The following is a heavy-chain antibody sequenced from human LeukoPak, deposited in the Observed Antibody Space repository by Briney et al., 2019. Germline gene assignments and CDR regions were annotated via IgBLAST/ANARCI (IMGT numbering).Heavy chain of an antibody. D-gene: IGHD3-22*01. CDR2: IRYDGSNK. CDR3: AKWAGVYDYDSSGYLSGFDY. CDR1: GFTFSSYG. Sequence: TGGSLRLSCAASGFTFSSYGMHWVRQAPGKGLEWVAFIRYDGSNKYYADSVKGRFTISRDNSKNTLYLQMNSLRAEDTAVYYCAKWAGVYDYDSSGYLSGFDYWGQGTLVTVSS. J-gene: IGHJ4*02. V-gene: IGHV3-30*02.